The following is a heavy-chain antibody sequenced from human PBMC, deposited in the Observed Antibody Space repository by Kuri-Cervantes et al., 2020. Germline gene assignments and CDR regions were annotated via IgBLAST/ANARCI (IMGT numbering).Heavy chain of an antibody. Sequence: GGSLRLSCAASGFTFSSYAMHWVRQAPGKGLEWVSVIYSGGSTYYADSVKGRFTISRDNSKNTLYLQMNSLRAEDMAVYYCARAKLYDAFDVWGQGTMVTVSS. CDR3: ARAKLYDAFDV. CDR1: GFTFSSYA. V-gene: IGHV3-66*02. CDR2: IYSGGST. J-gene: IGHJ3*01. D-gene: IGHD5/OR15-5a*01.